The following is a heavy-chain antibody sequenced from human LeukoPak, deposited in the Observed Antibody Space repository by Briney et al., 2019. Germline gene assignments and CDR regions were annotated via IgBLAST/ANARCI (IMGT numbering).Heavy chain of an antibody. CDR2: IHISGNT. J-gene: IGHJ5*02. Sequence: PSQTLSLTCTVSGGSISSGNYYWSWIRQPAGKELEWIGRIHISGNTNYNPALKSRVTISVDTSKNQFSLKLSSVTAADTAVYYCARGGYYGLGNDFRFDPWGQGTLVTVSS. CDR3: ARGGYYGLGNDFRFDP. V-gene: IGHV4-61*02. D-gene: IGHD3-10*01. CDR1: GGSISSGNYY.